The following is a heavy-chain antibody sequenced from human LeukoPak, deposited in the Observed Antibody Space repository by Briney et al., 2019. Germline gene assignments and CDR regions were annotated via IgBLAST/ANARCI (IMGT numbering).Heavy chain of an antibody. V-gene: IGHV1-69*04. Sequence: SVKVSCKASGYTFTSYGISWVREAPGLGLEWMGRIIPMLGKTNSAQKFQDRVTFTADKSTGTAYMELTHLRPDDTAVYFCARGLFGGLAAAPFDHWGQGTLVTVSP. J-gene: IGHJ4*02. D-gene: IGHD6-13*01. CDR1: GYTFTSYG. CDR2: IIPMLGKT. CDR3: ARGLFGGLAAAPFDH.